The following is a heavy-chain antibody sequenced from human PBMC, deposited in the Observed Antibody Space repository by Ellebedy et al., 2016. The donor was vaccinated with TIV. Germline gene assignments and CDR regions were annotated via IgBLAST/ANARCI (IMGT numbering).Heavy chain of an antibody. CDR2: IYYSGST. V-gene: IGHV4-31*03. Sequence: SETLSLTXTVSGGSISSGGYYWSWIRLHPGKGLEWIGYIYYSGSTYYNPSLKSRVTISVDTSKNQFSLKLSSVTAADTAVYYCARTFPGAAAWGQGTLVTVSS. J-gene: IGHJ5*02. CDR3: ARTFPGAAA. CDR1: GGSISSGGYY. D-gene: IGHD6-13*01.